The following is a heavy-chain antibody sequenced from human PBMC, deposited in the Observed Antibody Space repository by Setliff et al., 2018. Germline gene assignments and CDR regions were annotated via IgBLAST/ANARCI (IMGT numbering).Heavy chain of an antibody. D-gene: IGHD1-26*01. CDR3: ARDNTVVGATDY. CDR1: GGSISSGNYY. V-gene: IGHV4-61*02. J-gene: IGHJ4*02. CDR2: LHTSGST. Sequence: SETLSLTCAVSGGSISSGNYYWSWIRQPAGKGLEWVGRLHTSGSTNYNPSLKSRATISVDTSKNQFSLNLSSVTAADTAVYFCARDNTVVGATDYWGQGTLVTVSS.